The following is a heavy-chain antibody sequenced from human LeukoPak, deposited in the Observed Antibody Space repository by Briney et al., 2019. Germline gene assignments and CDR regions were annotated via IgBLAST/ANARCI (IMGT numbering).Heavy chain of an antibody. D-gene: IGHD2-2*01. Sequence: ASVKVSCKASGYTFTGYYMHWVRQAPGQGLEWMGWISAYNGNTNYAQKLQGRVTMTTDTSTSTAYMELRSLRSDDTAVYYCAREVVGYCSSSSCYDLDYWGQGTLVTVSS. CDR1: GYTFTGYY. CDR3: AREVVGYCSSSSCYDLDY. V-gene: IGHV1-18*04. J-gene: IGHJ4*02. CDR2: ISAYNGNT.